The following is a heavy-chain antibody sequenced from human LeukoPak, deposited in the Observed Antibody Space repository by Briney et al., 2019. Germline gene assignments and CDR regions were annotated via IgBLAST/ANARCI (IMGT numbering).Heavy chain of an antibody. D-gene: IGHD1-14*01. J-gene: IGHJ4*02. CDR2: ISYDGTNS. CDR1: GFTFSSYG. V-gene: IGHV3-30*18. CDR3: AKEGSRNGGDYFDY. Sequence: GRSLILSCAASGFTFSSYGMHWVRQSPGKGLEWVAVISYDGTNSYCADSVKGRFSISRDNSRKTLYLQMNSLRPEDTAVYYCAKEGSRNGGDYFDYWGQGTLVTVSS.